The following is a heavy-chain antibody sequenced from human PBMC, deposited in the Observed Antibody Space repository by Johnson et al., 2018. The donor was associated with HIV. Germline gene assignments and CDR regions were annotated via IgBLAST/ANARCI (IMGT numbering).Heavy chain of an antibody. J-gene: IGHJ3*02. CDR2: IWYDGSNK. Sequence: QVQLVESGGGVVQPGRSLRLSCTASGFTFSSYGMHWVRQAPGKGLEWVAVIWYDGSNKYYADSVKGRFTISRDNAKNSLFLQMNSLRAEDTAVYYCARSKDCSVSSCPDGFDIWGQGTMVIVSS. D-gene: IGHD2-15*01. V-gene: IGHV3-33*03. CDR3: ARSKDCSVSSCPDGFDI. CDR1: GFTFSSYG.